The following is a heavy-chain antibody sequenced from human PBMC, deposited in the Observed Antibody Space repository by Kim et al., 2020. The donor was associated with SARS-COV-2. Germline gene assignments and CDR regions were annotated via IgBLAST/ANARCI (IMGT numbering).Heavy chain of an antibody. D-gene: IGHD6-19*01. V-gene: IGHV1-46*01. CDR2: T. Sequence: TTYAQRFQGRVTMTRDTSVSTVYMELSSLRSEDTAVYYCARDNSAWSFDVWGQGTLVSVSS. J-gene: IGHJ4*02. CDR3: ARDNSAWSFDV.